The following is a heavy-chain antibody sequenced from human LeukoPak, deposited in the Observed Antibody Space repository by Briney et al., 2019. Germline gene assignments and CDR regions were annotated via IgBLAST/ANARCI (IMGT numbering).Heavy chain of an antibody. CDR2: INGSGGST. CDR1: GFTFGNYA. V-gene: IGHV3-23*01. Sequence: GGSLRLSCAASGFTFGNYAMSWVRQAPGKGLEWVSAINGSGGSTYYADSVKGRFTISRDNSKNTLYLQMNSLRAEDTVVYYCAKDGRDTAMVTAFDYWGQGTLVTVSS. D-gene: IGHD5-18*01. J-gene: IGHJ4*02. CDR3: AKDGRDTAMVTAFDY.